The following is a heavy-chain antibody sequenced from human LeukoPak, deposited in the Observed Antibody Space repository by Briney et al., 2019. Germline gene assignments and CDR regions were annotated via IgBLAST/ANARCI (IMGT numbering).Heavy chain of an antibody. D-gene: IGHD2-21*02. CDR3: AKRGVVIRGLLVIGLHTEAYYFDS. CDR1: GFIFGDYY. CDR2: ISSSGSTI. Sequence: GGSLRLSCAGSGFIFGDYYMSWIRQTPRKGLEWLSYISSSGSTIYYADSVKGRFTISKDDAKNSLYLQMNSLRAEDTAVYFCAKRGVVIRGLLVIGLHTEAYYFDSWGQGILVTVSS. V-gene: IGHV3-11*01. J-gene: IGHJ4*02.